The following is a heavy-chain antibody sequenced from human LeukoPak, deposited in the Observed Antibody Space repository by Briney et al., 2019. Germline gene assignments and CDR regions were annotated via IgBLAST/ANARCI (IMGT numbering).Heavy chain of an antibody. CDR2: INHSAST. Sequence: PSETLSLTCAVYGGSFSGYYWSWIRQPPGKGLEWIGEINHSASTNYNPSLKSRVTISVDTSKNQFSLKLSSVTAADTAVYYCARSMIVVENFDYWGQGTLVTVSS. V-gene: IGHV4-34*01. J-gene: IGHJ4*02. D-gene: IGHD3-22*01. CDR1: GGSFSGYY. CDR3: ARSMIVVENFDY.